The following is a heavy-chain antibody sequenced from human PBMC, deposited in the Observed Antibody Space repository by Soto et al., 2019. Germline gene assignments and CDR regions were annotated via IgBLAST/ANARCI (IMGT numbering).Heavy chain of an antibody. CDR2: IYFSGST. Sequence: PSETLSLTCTVSGGSISNYYWSWIRQPPGKGLEWIGYIYFSGSTNYNPSLKSRVTISVDTSKNQFSLKLRSVTAADTAVYYCARSDGEQWLVQIDYWGQGTLVTVSS. J-gene: IGHJ4*02. CDR3: ARSDGEQWLVQIDY. CDR1: GGSISNYY. V-gene: IGHV4-59*01. D-gene: IGHD6-19*01.